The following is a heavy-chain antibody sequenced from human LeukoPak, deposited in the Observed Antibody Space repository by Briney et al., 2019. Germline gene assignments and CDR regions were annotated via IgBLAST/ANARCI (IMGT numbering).Heavy chain of an antibody. D-gene: IGHD6-13*01. CDR3: ARDRDSSSWYVNGMHV. J-gene: IGHJ6*02. CDR1: GGPISSGGYY. V-gene: IGHV4-31*03. CDR2: IYYSGST. Sequence: SETLSLTCTVSGGPISSGGYYWSWIRQHPGKGLEWIGYIYYSGSTYYNPSLKSRVTISVDTSKNQFSLKLSSVTAADTAVYYCARDRDSSSWYVNGMHVWGQGTTVTVSS.